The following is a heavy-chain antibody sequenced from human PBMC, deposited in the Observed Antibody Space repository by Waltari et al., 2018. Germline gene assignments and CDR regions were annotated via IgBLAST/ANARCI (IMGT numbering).Heavy chain of an antibody. CDR3: ARDKDFSFYYYMDV. CDR1: GYSFIDYG. V-gene: IGHV1-18*01. CDR2: IDIYNGHT. D-gene: IGHD3-3*01. Sequence: QVQVVQSGPEVKKPGASVKVSCKASGYSFIDYGIIWVRQAPGQGLEWMGRIDIYNGHTKYAQKFRGRVTMTTDTSTSTAYMELRSLTSDDTAVYYCARDKDFSFYYYMDVWGEGTTVTVSS. J-gene: IGHJ6*03.